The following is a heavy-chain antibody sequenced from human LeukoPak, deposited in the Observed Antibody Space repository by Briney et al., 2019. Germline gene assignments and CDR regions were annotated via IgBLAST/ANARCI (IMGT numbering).Heavy chain of an antibody. V-gene: IGHV4-38-2*02. CDR1: GGSISSYY. CDR3: ARELYCSGGSCSLGVFDI. D-gene: IGHD2-15*01. J-gene: IGHJ3*02. CDR2: IYHSGNT. Sequence: SETLSLTCTVSGGSISSYYWSWIRQPPGKGLEWIGSIYHSGNTYYNPSLKSRVTISVDTSKNQFSLNLSSVTAADTAVYYCARELYCSGGSCSLGVFDIWGQGTMVTVSS.